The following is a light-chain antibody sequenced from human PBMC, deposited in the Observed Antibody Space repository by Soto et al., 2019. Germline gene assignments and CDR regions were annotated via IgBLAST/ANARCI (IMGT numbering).Light chain of an antibody. J-gene: IGKJ2*01. CDR1: QSLLHSNGYNY. V-gene: IGKV2-28*01. CDR3: MQALQTPWYT. Sequence: DIVMTQSPLSLPVTPGEPASISCRSSQSLLHSNGYNYLDWYLQKPGQSPQLLIYLGSNRASGVPDRFSASGSGTYFTLKINRVEAEDVGVYYCMQALQTPWYTFGQGTKPEIK. CDR2: LGS.